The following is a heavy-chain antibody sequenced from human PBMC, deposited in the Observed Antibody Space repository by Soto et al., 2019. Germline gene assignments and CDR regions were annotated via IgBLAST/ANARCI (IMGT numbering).Heavy chain of an antibody. D-gene: IGHD2-8*02. CDR3: ARGDYGTGGYPFPYFDY. V-gene: IGHV1-2*02. CDR1: GYRFTGYY. CDR2: INPDSGAT. Sequence: HEHLVQSGAEVKRPGASLKVSCKASGYRFTGYYIHWVRQAPGQGLEWMGWINPDSGATNYAQNFQGRVALTSDTPISTASMDLTSLTSDDTAVYYCARGDYGTGGYPFPYFDYWGQGTLVIVSS. J-gene: IGHJ4*02.